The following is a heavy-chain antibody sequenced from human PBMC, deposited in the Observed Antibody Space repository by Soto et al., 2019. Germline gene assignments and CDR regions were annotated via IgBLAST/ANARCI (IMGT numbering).Heavy chain of an antibody. Sequence: PSETLSLTCTVSGGSLFGDYCTWIRQPARGGLEWIGRINSAGNTNYSPSLKSRVPMSVEPSRKHFSLNLTSVTAADTASYFCARARRLENWFDPWGPGIKVNVAS. CDR2: INSAGNT. J-gene: IGHJ5*02. CDR1: GGSLFGDY. CDR3: ARARRLENWFDP. V-gene: IGHV4-4*07. D-gene: IGHD5-12*01.